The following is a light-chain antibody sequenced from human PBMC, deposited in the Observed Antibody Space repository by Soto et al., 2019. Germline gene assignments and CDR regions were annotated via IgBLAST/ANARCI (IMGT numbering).Light chain of an antibody. Sequence: IQMTQFPSSLSASVGDRVTITCRAGQTVISYLNWYQQKPGRAPNLLIYAVSNLQSGVPSRFSGSGSWTEFTLTISDLQPEDFATYYCQQSYSTLFTFGPGTKVEIK. CDR1: QTVISY. J-gene: IGKJ3*01. V-gene: IGKV1-39*01. CDR2: AVS. CDR3: QQSYSTLFT.